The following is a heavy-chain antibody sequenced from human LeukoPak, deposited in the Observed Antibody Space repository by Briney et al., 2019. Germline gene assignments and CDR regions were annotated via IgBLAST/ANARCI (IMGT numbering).Heavy chain of an antibody. V-gene: IGHV3-15*01. CDR1: GFTFSNAW. Sequence: GGSLRLSCAASGFTFSNAWMSWVRQAPGKGLEWVGRIKSKTDGGTTDYAAPVKGRFTISRDDSKNTLYLQMNSLKTEDTAVYYCTTWGVVAPYTWFDPWGQGTLVTVSS. CDR2: IKSKTDGGTT. CDR3: TTWGVVAPYTWFDP. D-gene: IGHD2-15*01. J-gene: IGHJ5*02.